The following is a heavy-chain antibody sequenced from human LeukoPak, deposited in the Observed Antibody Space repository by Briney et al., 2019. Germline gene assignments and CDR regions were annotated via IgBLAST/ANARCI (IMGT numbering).Heavy chain of an antibody. J-gene: IGHJ4*02. V-gene: IGHV1-18*01. CDR1: GYMFSIYG. Sequence: ASVKVSCKASGYMFSIYGITWVRQAPGQGLEWMGWISNYNGNTNYAQRFQGRVSMTTDTSTTTVYMELTSLRSDDTAVYYCARGPTSVNLDFWGQGTLVTVSS. CDR3: ARGPTSVNLDF. D-gene: IGHD4-17*01. CDR2: ISNYNGNT.